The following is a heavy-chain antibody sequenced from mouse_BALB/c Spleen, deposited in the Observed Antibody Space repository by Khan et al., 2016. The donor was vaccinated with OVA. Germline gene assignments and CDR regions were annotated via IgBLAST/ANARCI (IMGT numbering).Heavy chain of an antibody. CDR1: GFSLTNYG. CDR3: ARQPYYHYYIMDD. CDR2: IWSDGST. Sequence: QVQLKESGPGLVAPSQSLSITCTISGFSLTNYGVHWVRQPPGKGLEWLVVIWSDGSTSYNSALKSRLIISKDNSKSQVFLKMNSLQTDDTAMYYCARQPYYHYYIMDDWGQGTSVTVSS. D-gene: IGHD2-10*01. V-gene: IGHV2-6-1*01. J-gene: IGHJ4*01.